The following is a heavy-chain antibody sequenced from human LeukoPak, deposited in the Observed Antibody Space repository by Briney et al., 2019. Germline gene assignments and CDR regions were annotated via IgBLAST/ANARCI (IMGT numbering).Heavy chain of an antibody. D-gene: IGHD3-10*02. Sequence: PSQTPSLTCTVSGGSISSGGYYWSWLRQHPGKGLEWIGYIYYSGSTYYNPSLKSRVTISVDTSKNQFSLKLSSVTAADTAVYYCARDYPYMSGRYMDVWGKGTTVTVSS. CDR1: GGSISSGGYY. V-gene: IGHV4-31*03. CDR2: IYYSGST. J-gene: IGHJ6*03. CDR3: ARDYPYMSGRYMDV.